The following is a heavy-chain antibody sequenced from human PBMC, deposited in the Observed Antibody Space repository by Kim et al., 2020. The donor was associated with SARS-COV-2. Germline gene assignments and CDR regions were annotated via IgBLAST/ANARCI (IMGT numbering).Heavy chain of an antibody. V-gene: IGHV3-9*01. CDR3: AKDMKGFVDTAMAFDY. CDR2: ISWNSGSI. D-gene: IGHD5-18*01. CDR1: GFTFDDYA. Sequence: GGSLRLSCAASGFTFDDYAMHWVRQAPGKGLEWVSGISWNSGSIGYADSVKGRFTISRDNAKNSLYLQMNSLRAEDTALYYCAKDMKGFVDTAMAFDYWGQGTLVTVSS. J-gene: IGHJ4*02.